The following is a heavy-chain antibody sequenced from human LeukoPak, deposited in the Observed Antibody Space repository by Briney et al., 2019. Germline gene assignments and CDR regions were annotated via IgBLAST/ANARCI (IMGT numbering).Heavy chain of an antibody. D-gene: IGHD3-9*01. V-gene: IGHV3-15*01. J-gene: IGHJ6*03. Sequence: PGGSLRLSCAASGHTFSNAWMSWVRQAPGKGLEWVGRIKSKTDGGTTDYAAPVKGRFTISRDDSKNTLYLQMNSLKTEDTAVYYCTTDQPYDILTGYYFPHYYYMDVWGKGTTVTVSS. CDR1: GHTFSNAW. CDR2: IKSKTDGGTT. CDR3: TTDQPYDILTGYYFPHYYYMDV.